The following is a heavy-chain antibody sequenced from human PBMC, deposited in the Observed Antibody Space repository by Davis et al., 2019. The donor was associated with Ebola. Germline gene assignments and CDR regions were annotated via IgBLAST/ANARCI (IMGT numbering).Heavy chain of an antibody. J-gene: IGHJ4*02. CDR2: IKQDGSEK. CDR1: GFTFSAHD. D-gene: IGHD2/OR15-2a*01. Sequence: GESLKISCAASGFTFSAHDMTWVRQAPGKGLEWVANIKQDGSEKYYVDSVKGRFTISRDNAKNSLYLQMNSLRAEDTAVYYCARDPYFDWGQGTLVTVSS. V-gene: IGHV3-7*01. CDR3: ARDPYFD.